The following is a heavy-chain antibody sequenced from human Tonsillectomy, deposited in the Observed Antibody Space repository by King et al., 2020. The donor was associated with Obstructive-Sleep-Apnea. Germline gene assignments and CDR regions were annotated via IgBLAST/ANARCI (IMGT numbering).Heavy chain of an antibody. CDR1: GDSISTSYY. V-gene: IGHV4-38-2*02. J-gene: IGHJ4*02. Sequence: VQLQESGPGLVKPSETLSLTCTVSGDSISTSYYWTWIRQPPVKGLEWIWTIYYSWSTYYNPSLKSRVTISVDTSKNQFSLTLSSVTAADTAVYYCTRGPSLGEENDYWGQGTLVTVSS. CDR3: TRGPSLGEENDY. D-gene: IGHD2-21*01. CDR2: IYYSWST.